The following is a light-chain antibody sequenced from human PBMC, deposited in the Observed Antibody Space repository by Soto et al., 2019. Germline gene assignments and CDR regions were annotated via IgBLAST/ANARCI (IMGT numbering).Light chain of an antibody. V-gene: IGLV1-40*01. J-gene: IGLJ2*01. Sequence: QSVLTQPPSVSRAPGQRVTTSCTGSSSNIGAGYDVHWYQHLPGTAPKLLIYGNNNRPSGVPDRFSGSKSGTSASLAITGLQAEDEADYYCQSYDRSLSGHVIFGGGTKVTVL. CDR3: QSYDRSLSGHVI. CDR1: SSNIGAGYD. CDR2: GNN.